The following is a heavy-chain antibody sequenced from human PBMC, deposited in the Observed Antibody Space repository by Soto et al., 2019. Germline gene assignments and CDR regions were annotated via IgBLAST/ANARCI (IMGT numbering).Heavy chain of an antibody. CDR2: IKNNADGGTT. Sequence: EEQLVESGGGLVERGGPLRPSCAPSLLTFNIPWLSWSRQPPGKGREGVGRIKNNADGGTTDSAAPVKDRFIVSRDDSKSTLYLQMNSLKIEDTAMYYCTTMNDRDAFEIWGQGTKVTVSS. CDR3: TTMNDRDAFEI. CDR1: LLTFNIPW. J-gene: IGHJ3*02. V-gene: IGHV3-15*01. D-gene: IGHD1-1*01.